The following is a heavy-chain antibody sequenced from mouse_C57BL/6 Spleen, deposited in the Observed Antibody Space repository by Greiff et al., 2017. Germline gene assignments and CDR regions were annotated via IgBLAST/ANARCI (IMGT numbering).Heavy chain of an antibody. CDR3: TRVDGYYSAY. CDR2: IDPETGGT. V-gene: IGHV1-15*01. Sequence: QVQLQQSGAELVRPGASVTLSCKASGYTFTDYEMHWVKQTPVHGLEWIGAIDPETGGTAYNQKFTGKAILTADKSSSTAYMALRSLTSEDSAVYYCTRVDGYYSAYWGQVILVTVSA. CDR1: GYTFTDYE. J-gene: IGHJ3*01. D-gene: IGHD2-3*01.